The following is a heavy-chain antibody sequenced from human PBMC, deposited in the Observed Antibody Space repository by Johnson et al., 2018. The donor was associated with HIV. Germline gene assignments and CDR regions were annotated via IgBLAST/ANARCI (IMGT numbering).Heavy chain of an antibody. CDR1: GFTFSSFG. Sequence: QVQLVESGGGVVQPGRSLRLSCATSGFTFSSFGMHWVRQAPGKGLEWVAVISYDGSNKYYADSVKGRFIISRDNSKNTLYLQMNSLRSEDTGVFYCAKGDLVCTDDFCDVDAFDMWGQGTMVTVSS. D-gene: IGHD3/OR15-3a*01. V-gene: IGHV3-30*18. CDR3: AKGDLVCTDDFCDVDAFDM. CDR2: ISYDGSNK. J-gene: IGHJ3*02.